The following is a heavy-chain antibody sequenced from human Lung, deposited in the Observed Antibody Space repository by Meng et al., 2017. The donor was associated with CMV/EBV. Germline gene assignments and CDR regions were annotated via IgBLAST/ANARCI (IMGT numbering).Heavy chain of an antibody. CDR1: GFTFSSYW. D-gene: IGHD5-18*01. CDR3: ARLDVTWIQLWLHLDD. V-gene: IGHV3-7*01. J-gene: IGHJ4*02. Sequence: GESXKISCAASGFTFSSYWMTWVRQAPGKGLEWVANINRDGSAEYYADSVKGRFTISRDNANNSLYLQMHSLRAEDTAVYYCARLDVTWIQLWLHLDDWGQGXLVTVSS. CDR2: INRDGSAE.